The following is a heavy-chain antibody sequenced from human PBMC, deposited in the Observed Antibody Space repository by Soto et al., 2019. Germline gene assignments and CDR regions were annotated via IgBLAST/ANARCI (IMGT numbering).Heavy chain of an antibody. CDR2: INPSGGST. V-gene: IGHV1-46*01. J-gene: IGHJ4*02. CDR3: ARDPGHSGYDEYYFDY. D-gene: IGHD5-12*01. CDR1: GYTFTSYY. Sequence: ASVNVSCKASGYTFTSYYMHWVRQAPGQGLEWMGIINPSGGSTSYAQKFQGRVTMTRDTSTSTVYMELSSLRSEDTAVYYCARDPGHSGYDEYYFDYWGQGTLVTVSS.